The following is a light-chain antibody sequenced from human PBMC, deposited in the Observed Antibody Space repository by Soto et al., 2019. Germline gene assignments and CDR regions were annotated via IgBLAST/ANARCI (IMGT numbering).Light chain of an antibody. CDR1: SSNIGKNP. CDR3: AAWDGSLNGYV. CDR2: TNN. J-gene: IGLJ1*01. Sequence: QSVLTQPPSASGTPGQTVTIPCSGASSNIGKNPVNWYQHLPGTAPKLLISTNNRRPSGVPARFSGSKSGTSASLAISGLQSDDEADYYCAAWDGSLNGYVFGTGTKLTVL. V-gene: IGLV1-44*01.